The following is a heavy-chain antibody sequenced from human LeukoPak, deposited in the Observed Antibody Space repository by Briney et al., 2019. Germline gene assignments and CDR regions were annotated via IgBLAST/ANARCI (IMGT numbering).Heavy chain of an antibody. V-gene: IGHV3-7*01. D-gene: IGHD4-23*01. CDR1: AFTFWKYC. CDR2: IKEDGIEL. Sequence: VGTLSLSCAASAFTFWKYCKSSVPHAPGPGQERVANIKEDGIELNSVDSRKSRFTISRDNAKNSLYLQMNSLRVDDTAVYYCARDRGYSTFDYWGQGTLVTVSS. CDR3: ARDRGYSTFDY. J-gene: IGHJ4*02.